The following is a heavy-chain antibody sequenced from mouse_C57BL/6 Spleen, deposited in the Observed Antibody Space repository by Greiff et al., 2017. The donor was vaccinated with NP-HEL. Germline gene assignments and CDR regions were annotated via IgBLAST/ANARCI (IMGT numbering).Heavy chain of an antibody. CDR3: ARYDWERPMDY. Sequence: EVKLVESGGGLVQPGGSLSLSCAASGFTFTDYYMSWVRQPPGKALEWLGFIRNKANGYTTEYSASVKGRFTISRDNSQSILYLQMNALRAEDSATYYCARYDWERPMDYWGQGTSVTVSS. CDR1: GFTFTDYY. D-gene: IGHD4-1*01. CDR2: IRNKANGYTT. V-gene: IGHV7-3*01. J-gene: IGHJ4*01.